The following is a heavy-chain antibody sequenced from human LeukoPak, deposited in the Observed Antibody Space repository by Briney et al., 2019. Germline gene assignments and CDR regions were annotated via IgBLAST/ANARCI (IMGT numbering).Heavy chain of an antibody. J-gene: IGHJ4*02. CDR1: GFTFSSYA. CDR3: ARDRIDSSGYCLDY. V-gene: IGHV3-30*04. CDR2: ISYNGSNK. Sequence: GRSLLLSCAASGFTFSSYAMHGARRAPGKGLEGVGFISYNGSNKYYAYSVKRLFTISKDNSNNTLYLQMNSLRAEDTAVYYCARDRIDSSGYCLDYWGQGTLVTVSS. D-gene: IGHD3-22*01.